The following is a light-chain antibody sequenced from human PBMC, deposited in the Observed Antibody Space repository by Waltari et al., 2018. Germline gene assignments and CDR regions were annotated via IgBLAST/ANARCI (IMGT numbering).Light chain of an antibody. CDR2: LVS. V-gene: IGKV2-40*01. J-gene: IGKJ2*03. Sequence: DIVMTQTPLSLPVTLGEPASISCRSSQSLVYSDGKTYLDWYLQKPGQSPQLLMYLVSKRASGVPDKFSGSGSGTDFTLKINRVEAEDVGVYYCMQALRSPYSFGQGTKVEIK. CDR1: QSLVYSDGKTY. CDR3: MQALRSPYS.